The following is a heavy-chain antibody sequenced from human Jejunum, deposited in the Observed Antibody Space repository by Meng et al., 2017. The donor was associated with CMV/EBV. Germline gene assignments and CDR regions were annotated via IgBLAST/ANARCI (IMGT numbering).Heavy chain of an antibody. D-gene: IGHD1-26*01. CDR2: ISGYNGYT. J-gene: IGHJ3*01. Sequence: CKTSGYTLSTYGVTWVRQAPGQGLEWLGWISGYNGYTFYAQNVQGRVTITTDTTTTTTYMELRSLRSDDTAIYYCARKWDDAFDVWGQGTMVTVSS. CDR1: GYTLSTYG. V-gene: IGHV1-18*01. CDR3: ARKWDDAFDV.